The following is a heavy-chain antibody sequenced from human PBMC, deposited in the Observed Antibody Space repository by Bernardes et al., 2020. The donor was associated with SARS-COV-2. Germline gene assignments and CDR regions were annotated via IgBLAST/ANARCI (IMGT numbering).Heavy chain of an antibody. Sequence: GGSLRLSCAASGFTFSNYDMHWVHQITGQGLEWVSVIGSNGNRNYPDSVKGRFTISRDNAKNSLYLQMSSVRAGDTAVYYCVRGWGRPGSWFFDLWGRGTLVTVSS. CDR1: GFTFSNYD. CDR3: VRGWGRPGSWFFDL. CDR2: IGSNGNR. V-gene: IGHV3-13*04. J-gene: IGHJ2*01. D-gene: IGHD2-21*02.